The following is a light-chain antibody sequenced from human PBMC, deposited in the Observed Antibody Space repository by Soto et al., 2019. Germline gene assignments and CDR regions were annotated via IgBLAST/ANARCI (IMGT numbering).Light chain of an antibody. J-gene: IGKJ2*01. Sequence: DIVMTQSPDSLAVSLGERATINCKSSQSVLYSSNNKNYIAWYQQKPGQPPKLLIYWASTRESGVPDRFSGSGSATDFTLTISNLQAEDVAVYYCQQYYSPPRYTFGQGTKLEIK. CDR2: WAS. CDR3: QQYYSPPRYT. CDR1: QSVLYSSNNKNY. V-gene: IGKV4-1*01.